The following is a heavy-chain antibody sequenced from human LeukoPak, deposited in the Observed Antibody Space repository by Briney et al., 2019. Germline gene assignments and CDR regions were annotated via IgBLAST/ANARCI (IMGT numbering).Heavy chain of an antibody. CDR2: INHSGST. Sequence: SETLSLTCAVYGGSFSGYCWSWIRQPPGKGLEWIGEINHSGSTNYNPSLKSQVTISVDTSKNQFSLKLSSVTAADTAVYYCARALTEVDPWGQGTLVTVSS. CDR3: ARALTEVDP. D-gene: IGHD3-9*01. J-gene: IGHJ5*02. V-gene: IGHV4-34*01. CDR1: GGSFSGYC.